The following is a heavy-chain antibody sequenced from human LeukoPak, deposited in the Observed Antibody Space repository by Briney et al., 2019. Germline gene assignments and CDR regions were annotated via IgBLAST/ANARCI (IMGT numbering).Heavy chain of an antibody. J-gene: IGHJ5*02. Sequence: GGSLRLSCAASGFTFSSYWMSWVRQAPGKGLEWVANIKQDGTEKYYVDSVKGRFTISRDNAKNSLYLQMNSPRAEDTAVYYCASSPAAAGPWDPSDWFDPWGQGTLVTVSS. CDR2: IKQDGTEK. V-gene: IGHV3-7*01. CDR1: GFTFSSYW. CDR3: ASSPAAAGPWDPSDWFDP. D-gene: IGHD6-13*01.